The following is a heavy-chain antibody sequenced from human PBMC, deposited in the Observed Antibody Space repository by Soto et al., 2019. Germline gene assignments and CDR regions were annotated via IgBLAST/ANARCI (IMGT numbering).Heavy chain of an antibody. J-gene: IGHJ6*02. CDR1: GFTFSSYA. V-gene: IGHV3-30-3*01. CDR2: ISYDGSNK. D-gene: IGHD1-1*01. CDR3: ARDSAPPYGNPTSYGMDV. Sequence: QVQLVESGGGVVQPGRSLRLSCAASGFTFSSYAMHWVRQAPGKGLEWVAVISYDGSNKYYADSVQGRFTISRDNSKNTLYLQMNSLRAEDTAVYYCARDSAPPYGNPTSYGMDVWVQGTTVTVSS.